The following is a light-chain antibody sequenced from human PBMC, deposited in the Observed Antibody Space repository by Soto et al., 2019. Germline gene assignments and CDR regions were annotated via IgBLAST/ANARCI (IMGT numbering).Light chain of an antibody. V-gene: IGLV2-14*01. CDR2: VVT. CDR1: SSDVGAYDY. Sequence: QSALTQPASVSGSPGQSITISCTGTSSDVGAYDYVSWFQQHPDKAPKLIISVVTNRPSGVSNRFSGSKSGNTASLTISGLQPEDEADYYCGLYTSSDTPYVFGTGTKSPS. J-gene: IGLJ1*01. CDR3: GLYTSSDTPYV.